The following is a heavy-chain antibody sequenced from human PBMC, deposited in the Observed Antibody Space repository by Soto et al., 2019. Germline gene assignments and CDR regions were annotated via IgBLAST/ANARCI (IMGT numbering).Heavy chain of an antibody. D-gene: IGHD3-10*01. Sequence: EVQLLESGGGLVQPGGSLRLSCAASGFTFSSYAMSWVRQAPGSGLEWVSTNGASGVTTYYAGSVKGQFTISRDISKNMLYLQMESLGAEDTAVYYGAREGGGSSARYWGQGTLVTVSS. J-gene: IGHJ4*02. CDR3: AREGGGSSARY. V-gene: IGHV3-23*01. CDR1: GFTFSSYA. CDR2: NGASGVTT.